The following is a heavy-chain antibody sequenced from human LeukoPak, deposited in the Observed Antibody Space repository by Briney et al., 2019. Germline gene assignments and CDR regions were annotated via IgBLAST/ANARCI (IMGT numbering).Heavy chain of an antibody. Sequence: SETLSLTCTVSGGSISSSSYYWGWIRQPPGKGLEWIGSIYYSGSTYYNPSLKSRVTISVDTSKNQFSLKLSSVTAADTAVYYCARSGSIVVVISHNYLDYWGQGTLVTVSS. CDR2: IYYSGST. D-gene: IGHD3-22*01. CDR3: ARSGSIVVVISHNYLDY. V-gene: IGHV4-39*01. CDR1: GGSISSSSYY. J-gene: IGHJ4*02.